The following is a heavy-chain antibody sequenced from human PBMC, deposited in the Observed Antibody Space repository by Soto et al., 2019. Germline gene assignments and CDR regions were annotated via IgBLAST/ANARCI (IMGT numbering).Heavy chain of an antibody. CDR1: GYIFSRYG. V-gene: IGHV1-18*04. CDR2: ISGYNGNT. J-gene: IGHJ6*02. CDR3: AREAAAERNYYGLDV. D-gene: IGHD6-13*01. Sequence: QVQLVQSGPEVRKPGASVKVSCKASGYIFSRYGISWVRQAPGQGLEWMAWISGYNGNTKFGERVQGRVNVTTDTSTSTAHMELRSLRSDDTAVYYCAREAAAERNYYGLDVWGQGTTVIVSS.